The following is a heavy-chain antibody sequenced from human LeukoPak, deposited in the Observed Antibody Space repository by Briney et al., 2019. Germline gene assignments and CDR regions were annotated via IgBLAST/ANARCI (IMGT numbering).Heavy chain of an antibody. Sequence: SQTLSLTCAISGDSVSSNSAAWNWIRQSPSRGLEWLGRTYYRSKWYNDYAVSVKSRITINPDTSKNQFSLKLSSVTAADTAVYYCARYITMVRGVISRSFDPWGQGTLVTVSS. D-gene: IGHD3-10*01. V-gene: IGHV6-1*01. CDR3: ARYITMVRGVISRSFDP. J-gene: IGHJ5*02. CDR1: GDSVSSNSAA. CDR2: TYYRSKWYN.